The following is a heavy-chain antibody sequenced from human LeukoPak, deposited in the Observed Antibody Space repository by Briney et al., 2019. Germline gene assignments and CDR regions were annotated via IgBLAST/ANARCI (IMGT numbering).Heavy chain of an antibody. CDR3: ARRGYGDPRTDVFDI. CDR2: IYPGDSST. J-gene: IGHJ3*02. D-gene: IGHD4-17*01. V-gene: IGHV5-51*01. Sequence: GESLKISCKGSGYTFINYWIGWVRQMPGKGLEWMGIIYPGDSSTTYSPSFQGQVTISADKSISTAYLQWNSLKASDTAMYYCARRGYGDPRTDVFDIWGQGTMVIVSS. CDR1: GYTFINYW.